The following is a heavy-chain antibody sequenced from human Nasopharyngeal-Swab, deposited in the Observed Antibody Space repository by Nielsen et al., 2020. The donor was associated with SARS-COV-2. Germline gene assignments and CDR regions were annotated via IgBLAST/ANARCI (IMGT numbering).Heavy chain of an antibody. CDR2: ISAYNGNT. J-gene: IGHJ4*02. D-gene: IGHD3-22*01. V-gene: IGHV1-18*01. CDR3: ARDNYYDSSGQLFDY. CDR1: GYTFTSYD. Sequence: ASVKVSCKASGYTFTSYDISWVRQAPGQGLEWMGWISAYNGNTNYAQKLQGRVTMTTDTSTSTAYMELRSLRSDDTAVYYCARDNYYDSSGQLFDYWGQGTLVTVSS.